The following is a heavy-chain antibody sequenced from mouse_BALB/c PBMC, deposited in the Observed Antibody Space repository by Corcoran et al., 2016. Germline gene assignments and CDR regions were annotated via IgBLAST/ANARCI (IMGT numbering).Heavy chain of an antibody. CDR2: RIKRGGTT. J-gene: IGHJ1*01. CDR3: TTEDYRDSRGTGGGDAFDI. D-gene: IGHD2-13*01. V-gene: IGHV5-17*01. CDR1: GFPDFSDVW. Sequence: EVQLMESGGGLVKPGGSLRVSCAASGFPDFSDVWMSWVRQAPEKGLEWVGRIKRGGTTNYAAPVKGRFTISRDDSKNTLYLLMSSLKTEDTAGKYRTTEDYRDSRGTGGGDAFDIWGQGTMVTVSS.